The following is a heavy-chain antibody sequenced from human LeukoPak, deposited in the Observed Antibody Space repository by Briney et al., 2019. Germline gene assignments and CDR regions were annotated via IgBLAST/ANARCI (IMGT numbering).Heavy chain of an antibody. D-gene: IGHD6-19*01. CDR1: GGSISSGDYY. Sequence: PSQTLSLTCTVSGGSISSGDYYWSWIRQPPGKGLEWIGYIYYSGSTYYNPSLKSRVTISVDTSKNQFSLKLSSVTAADTAVYYCARVAVAGTETIDYWGQGTLVTVSS. J-gene: IGHJ4*02. CDR2: IYYSGST. V-gene: IGHV4-30-4*01. CDR3: ARVAVAGTETIDY.